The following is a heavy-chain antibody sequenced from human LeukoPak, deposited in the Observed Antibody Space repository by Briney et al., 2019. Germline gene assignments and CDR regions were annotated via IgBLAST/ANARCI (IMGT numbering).Heavy chain of an antibody. V-gene: IGHV3-23*01. D-gene: IGHD2-2*02. Sequence: GGSLRLSCAASGIPLRSYAMSWVRQAPGKGLEWVSTISPGGTNTFYADSVKGRFTISRDNSTNTLYLQMNSLRAEDTAVYYCAKGVGDCTTTTCYTRVFDCWGQGTLVTVSS. CDR3: AKGVGDCTTTTCYTRVFDC. CDR2: ISPGGTNT. J-gene: IGHJ4*02. CDR1: GIPLRSYA.